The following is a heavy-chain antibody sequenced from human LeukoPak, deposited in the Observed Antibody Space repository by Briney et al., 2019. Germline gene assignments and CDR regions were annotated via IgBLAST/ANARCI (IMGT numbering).Heavy chain of an antibody. D-gene: IGHD4-11*01. Sequence: GGSLRLSCAASGFTFSHYGMHWVRQAPGRGLEWVAVIWSDGSNKFYADSVKGRFTISRDNAQHTVDLQMSILRAEDTAVYYCAKDAQRGFDYSNSLEYWGQGTLVTVSS. V-gene: IGHV3-33*06. CDR2: IWSDGSNK. CDR1: GFTFSHYG. J-gene: IGHJ4*02. CDR3: AKDAQRGFDYSNSLEY.